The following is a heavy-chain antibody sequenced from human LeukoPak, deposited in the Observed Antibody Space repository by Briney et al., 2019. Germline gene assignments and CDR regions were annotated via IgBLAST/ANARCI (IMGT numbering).Heavy chain of an antibody. CDR1: GFTFSSYE. Sequence: GGSLRLSCAASGFTFSSYEMNWVRQAPGKGLEWVAVISYDGGNKYYAGSVKGRFTISRDNFKNTLYLQMNSLRAEDTAVYYCVRALGSPFDYWGQGTLVTVSS. D-gene: IGHD7-27*01. CDR3: VRALGSPFDY. J-gene: IGHJ4*02. CDR2: ISYDGGNK. V-gene: IGHV3-30-3*01.